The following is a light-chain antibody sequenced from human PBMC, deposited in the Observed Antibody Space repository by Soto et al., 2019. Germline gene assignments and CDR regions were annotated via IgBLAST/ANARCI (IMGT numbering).Light chain of an antibody. J-gene: IGKJ2*01. V-gene: IGKV3-15*01. CDR3: QQYNNWPPVT. CDR2: GAS. Sequence: EIVMTQSPATLSVSPGERATLSCRASQSVSSNLAWYQQKPGQAPRLLIYGASTRATRIPARFSGSGSGTAFTLTISSLQSEDFAVYYCQQYNNWPPVTFGQGTKLEIK. CDR1: QSVSSN.